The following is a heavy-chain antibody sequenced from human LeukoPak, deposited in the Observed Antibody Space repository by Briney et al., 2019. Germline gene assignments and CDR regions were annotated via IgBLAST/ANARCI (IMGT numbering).Heavy chain of an antibody. Sequence: SETLSLTCTVSGGSLSSSTWWNWVRQPPGKGLEWIGQIYHSGTTNYNPSLKSRVGISVDESKNQFSLNLTPVTAADTAVYFCARHPNYYGSGWGQGIQVTVSS. D-gene: IGHD3-10*01. CDR2: IYHSGTT. J-gene: IGHJ4*02. CDR1: GGSLSSSTW. V-gene: IGHV4-4*02. CDR3: ARHPNYYGSG.